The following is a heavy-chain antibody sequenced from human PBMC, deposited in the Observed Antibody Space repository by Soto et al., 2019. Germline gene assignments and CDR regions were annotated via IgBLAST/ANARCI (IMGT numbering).Heavy chain of an antibody. D-gene: IGHD2-15*01. J-gene: IGHJ4*02. CDR2: MYHSGTT. CDR1: GASISSYY. CDR3: ARRSGQECSGGSCYLYFDS. Sequence: QVQLQESGPGLVKPSETLSLTCTVSGASISSYYWGWIRQPPGKGLEWIGHMYHSGTTNYNSSLKSRVTISTDTSKNQFSLKLSTVTAADTAVYYCARRSGQECSGGSCYLYFDSWGQGTLVTVSS. V-gene: IGHV4-59*08.